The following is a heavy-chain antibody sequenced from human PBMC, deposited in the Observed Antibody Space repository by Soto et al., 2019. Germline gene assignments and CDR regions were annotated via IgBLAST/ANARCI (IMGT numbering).Heavy chain of an antibody. CDR2: IRSYGGNI. V-gene: IGHV3-64*01. D-gene: IGHD3-10*01. J-gene: IGHJ6*03. CDR1: GFTIGAYG. CDR3: ARDVGSGNYYKGVYYYYYMDV. Sequence: EVQVVESGGGLVQPGHSLRLSCAASGFTIGAYGFQWVRQAPGKALEYISAIRSYGGNIYYANSVKGRFTISRDNSKNTLYLQMGSLRAEDMGVYYCARDVGSGNYYKGVYYYYYMDVWGKGTTVTVSS.